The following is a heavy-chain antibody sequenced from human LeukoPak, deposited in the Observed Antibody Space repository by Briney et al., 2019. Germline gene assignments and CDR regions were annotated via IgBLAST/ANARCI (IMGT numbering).Heavy chain of an antibody. CDR1: GFTFSSYA. CDR3: ARDYEQQLVFGSYGWLDV. D-gene: IGHD6-13*01. J-gene: IGHJ6*04. CDR2: ISYDGSNK. Sequence: PGGSLRLSCAASGFTFSSYAMHWVRQAPGKGLEWVAVISYDGSNKYYADSVKSRFTISRDNAKNSLYLQMNSLRAEDTAVYYCARDYEQQLVFGSYGWLDVWGKGTTVTVSS. V-gene: IGHV3-30*04.